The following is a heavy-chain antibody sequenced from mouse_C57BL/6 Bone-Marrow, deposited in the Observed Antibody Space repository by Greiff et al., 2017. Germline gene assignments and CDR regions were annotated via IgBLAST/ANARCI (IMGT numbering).Heavy chain of an antibody. CDR2: IRNKANGYTT. V-gene: IGHV7-3*01. J-gene: IGHJ4*01. CDR1: GFTFTDYY. CDR3: ARWPAMDY. Sequence: DVMLVESGGGLVQPGGSLSLSCAASGFTFTDYYMSWVRQPPGQALEWLGFIRNKANGYTTEYSASVKGRFTISRDNSQSILYLQMNALSAEDSATDCGARWPAMDYWGQGTSVTVSS.